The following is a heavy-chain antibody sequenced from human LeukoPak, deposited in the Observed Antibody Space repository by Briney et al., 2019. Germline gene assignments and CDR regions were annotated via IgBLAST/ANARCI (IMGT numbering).Heavy chain of an antibody. Sequence: GSLRLSCTASGFTFDNYAMHWVRQAPGKGLEWVSLISGGGSSTSYADSVKGRFTISRDNNKGSLYLQMNSLTTEDTALYCCAKVLGSSSWYSLGSWGQGTMVTVSS. CDR2: ISGGGSST. J-gene: IGHJ3*01. D-gene: IGHD6-13*01. CDR3: AKVLGSSSWYSLGS. CDR1: GFTFDNYA. V-gene: IGHV3-43*02.